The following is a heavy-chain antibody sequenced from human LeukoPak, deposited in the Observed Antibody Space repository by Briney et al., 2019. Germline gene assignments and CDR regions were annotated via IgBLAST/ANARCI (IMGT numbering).Heavy chain of an antibody. D-gene: IGHD1-26*01. CDR1: GFTFSSYA. J-gene: IGHJ4*02. Sequence: PGRSLRLSCAASGFTFSSYAMHWVRQAPGKGLEWVAVISYDGSNKYYADSVKGRFTISRDNSKNTLYLQMNSLRAEDTAVYYCARGKGGATSYYFDYWGQGTLVTVSS. V-gene: IGHV3-30*01. CDR2: ISYDGSNK. CDR3: ARGKGGATSYYFDY.